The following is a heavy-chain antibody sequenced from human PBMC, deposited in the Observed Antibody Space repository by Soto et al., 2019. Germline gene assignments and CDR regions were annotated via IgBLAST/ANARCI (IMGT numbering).Heavy chain of an antibody. D-gene: IGHD2-15*01. V-gene: IGHV4-30-4*01. Sequence: LSLTCAVSGGSIRSDDYHWSWIRQPPGKGLEWIGYIYYTGSTYYNPSLKSRINISGDTSKNQFSLKLSSVTAADTAVYYCAVCRGFSNYFFDSWGQGTLVTVSS. CDR1: GGSIRSDDYH. J-gene: IGHJ4*02. CDR3: AVCRGFSNYFFDS. CDR2: IYYTGST.